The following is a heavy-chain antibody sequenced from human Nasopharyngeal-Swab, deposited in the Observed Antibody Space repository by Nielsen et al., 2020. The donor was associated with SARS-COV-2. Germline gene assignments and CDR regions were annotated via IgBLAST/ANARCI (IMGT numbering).Heavy chain of an antibody. V-gene: IGHV3-30*18. Sequence: GGSLRLSCAASGFTFSSYGMHWVRQAPGKGLEWMAVISYDGSNKYYADSVKGRFTISRDNSKNTLYLQMNSLRAEDTAVYYCAKAWLPTYWGQGTLVTVSS. CDR1: GFTFSSYG. CDR3: AKAWLPTY. J-gene: IGHJ4*02. D-gene: IGHD5-24*01. CDR2: ISYDGSNK.